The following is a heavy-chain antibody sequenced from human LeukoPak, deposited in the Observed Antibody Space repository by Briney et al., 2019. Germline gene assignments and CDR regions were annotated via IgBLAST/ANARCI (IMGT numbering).Heavy chain of an antibody. V-gene: IGHV4-61*02. CDR2: IYTSGST. J-gene: IGHJ5*02. D-gene: IGHD2-2*01. CDR1: GGSISSGSYY. CDR3: AREKEDIVVLPAAYWLDA. Sequence: SETVSLTCTVSGGSISSGSYYWSWIRQPAGKGLEWIGRIYTSGSTNYNPSLKSRVTISVDTSKYQFSLKLSSVTAAAAAVYYCAREKEDIVVLPAAYWLDARGQVILVTVSS.